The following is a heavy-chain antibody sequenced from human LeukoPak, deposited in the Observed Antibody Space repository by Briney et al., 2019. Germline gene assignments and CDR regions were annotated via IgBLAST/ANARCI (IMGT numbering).Heavy chain of an antibody. Sequence: SETLSLTCTVSGGSISSYYWSWIRQPPGKGLEWIGYIYYSGSTNYNPSLKSRVTISVDTSKNQFFLDLSSVTAADTAVYYCAREGGVAAAGMDYWGQGTLVTVSS. V-gene: IGHV4-59*01. CDR2: IYYSGST. CDR3: AREGGVAAAGMDY. D-gene: IGHD6-13*01. CDR1: GGSISSYY. J-gene: IGHJ4*02.